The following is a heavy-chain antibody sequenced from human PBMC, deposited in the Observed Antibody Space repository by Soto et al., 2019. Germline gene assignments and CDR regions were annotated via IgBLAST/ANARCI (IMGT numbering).Heavy chain of an antibody. CDR3: AREVGYGDFSAALLD. Sequence: VQLMQSGAEVKQPGSSVKVSCKASGGTFSSHSINWVRQAPGQGLEWMGGIITLFGTANYAQNFQGRVTITAKQSTSTAYMELNSLRSDDTAVYYCAREVGYGDFSAALLDWGQGPLVTVSS. CDR1: GGTFSSHS. J-gene: IGHJ4*02. CDR2: IITLFGTA. V-gene: IGHV1-69*01. D-gene: IGHD4-17*01.